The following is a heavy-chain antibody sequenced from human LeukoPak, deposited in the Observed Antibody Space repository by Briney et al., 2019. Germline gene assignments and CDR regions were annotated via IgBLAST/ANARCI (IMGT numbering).Heavy chain of an antibody. Sequence: SETLSLTCAVYGGSFSGYYWSWIRQPPGKGLEWIGEINRSGGTNYNPSLESRVTISVDTSINQFSLKLSSVTAADTAVYYCARGLGNYYYYGMDVWGQGTTVTVFS. J-gene: IGHJ6*02. CDR3: ARGLGNYYYYGMDV. CDR1: GGSFSGYY. D-gene: IGHD7-27*01. CDR2: INRSGGT. V-gene: IGHV4-34*01.